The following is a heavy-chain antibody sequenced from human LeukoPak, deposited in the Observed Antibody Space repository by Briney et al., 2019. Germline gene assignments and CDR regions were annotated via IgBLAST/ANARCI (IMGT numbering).Heavy chain of an antibody. CDR1: GFTFSRDS. D-gene: IGHD6-13*01. Sequence: PGGSLRLSCAASGFTFSRDSMNWVRQAPGKGLEWVSYINGGGSPIYYADSVRGRFTISRDNAKNSLYLQMNSLRAEDTAVYYCAKDRGIAAAGTYYYGMDVWGQGTTVTVSS. J-gene: IGHJ6*02. CDR2: INGGGSPI. V-gene: IGHV3-48*01. CDR3: AKDRGIAAAGTYYYGMDV.